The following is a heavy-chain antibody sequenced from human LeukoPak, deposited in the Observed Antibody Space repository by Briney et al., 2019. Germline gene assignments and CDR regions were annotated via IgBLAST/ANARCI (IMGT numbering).Heavy chain of an antibody. J-gene: IGHJ4*02. CDR1: GGSISSGGYY. CDR3: ARDPRYGLGNDY. CDR2: IYYSGST. D-gene: IGHD3/OR15-3a*01. V-gene: IGHV4-31*03. Sequence: SETLSLTCTVSGGSISSGGYYWSWIRQHPGKGLEWIGYIYYSGSTYYNPSLKSRVTISVDTPKNQFSLRLSSVTAADTAVYYCARDPRYGLGNDYWGQGTLVTVSS.